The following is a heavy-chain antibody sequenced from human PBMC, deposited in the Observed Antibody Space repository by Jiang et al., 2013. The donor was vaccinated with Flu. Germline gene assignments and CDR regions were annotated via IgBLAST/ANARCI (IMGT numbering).Heavy chain of an antibody. CDR3: ARRAYCSGSTCYGMDV. D-gene: IGHD2-15*01. J-gene: IGHJ6*02. CDR2: INPSSGST. V-gene: IGHV1-46*01. CDR1: GXTFTSFN. Sequence: VSCKASGXTFTSFNMHWVRQAPGQGLEWVGIINPSSGSTTYAQKFEGRVTMTRDTSTSTVYMELSSLRSEDTAVYYCARRAYCSGSTCYGMDVWGQGTTVTVSS.